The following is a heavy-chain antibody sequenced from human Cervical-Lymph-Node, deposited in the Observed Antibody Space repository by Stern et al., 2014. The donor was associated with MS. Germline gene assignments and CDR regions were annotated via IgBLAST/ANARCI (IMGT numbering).Heavy chain of an antibody. V-gene: IGHV1-18*01. D-gene: IGHD2-15*01. CDR1: GYTFTSYG. CDR3: ARELLSLYCSGGSCYGAFDI. J-gene: IGHJ3*02. Sequence: VQLVESGAEVKKPGASVKVSCKASGYTFTSYGISWVRQAPGQGLEWMGWISAYNGNRNYAQKLQGRVTTTTDTSTSTDYMELRSLRSDDTAVYYCARELLSLYCSGGSCYGAFDIWGQGTMVTVSS. CDR2: ISAYNGNR.